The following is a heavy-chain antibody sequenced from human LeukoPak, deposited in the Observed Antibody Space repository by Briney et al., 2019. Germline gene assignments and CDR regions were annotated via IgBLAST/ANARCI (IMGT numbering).Heavy chain of an antibody. Sequence: GGSLRLSCEASRFTLINCAMSWVRQAPGKGLEWVSVISVGGDSTYYADSVKGRLTISRDNSKNTLYLQMNSLRGEDTAVYYCAKHKENYGDSCLDDYWGQGTLVTVSS. CDR2: ISVGGDST. CDR1: RFTLINCA. CDR3: AKHKENYGDSCLDDY. V-gene: IGHV3-23*01. D-gene: IGHD4-17*01. J-gene: IGHJ4*02.